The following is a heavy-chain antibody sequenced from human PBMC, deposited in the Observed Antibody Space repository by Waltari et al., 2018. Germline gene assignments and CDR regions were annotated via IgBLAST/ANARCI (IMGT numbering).Heavy chain of an antibody. V-gene: IGHV4-59*01. Sequence: QVQLQESGPGLVKPSETLSLTCTVSGGSISSYYWSWIRQPPGKGLEWIGYIYYSGSTNYNPALKSRVTISVDTSKNQFSLKLSSVTAADTAVYYCARDMHDFWSGWPGFDPWGQGTLVTVSS. CDR1: GGSISSYY. D-gene: IGHD3-3*01. J-gene: IGHJ5*02. CDR2: IYYSGST. CDR3: ARDMHDFWSGWPGFDP.